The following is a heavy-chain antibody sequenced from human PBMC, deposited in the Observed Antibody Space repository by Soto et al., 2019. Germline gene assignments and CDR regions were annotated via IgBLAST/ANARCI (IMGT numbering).Heavy chain of an antibody. CDR1: GFTFSSSW. CDR3: ARTSSLAAAV. Sequence: EVQLVESGGGLVQPGGSLRLSCVASGFTFSSSWMSWVRQAPGKGLEWVANIKQDGSDKYYVDSVEGRFTISRDNAKNSLYLQMNSLRAEDTAVYYCARTSSLAAAVWGHGKMVIVSS. CDR2: IKQDGSDK. D-gene: IGHD6-13*01. J-gene: IGHJ3*01. V-gene: IGHV3-7*01.